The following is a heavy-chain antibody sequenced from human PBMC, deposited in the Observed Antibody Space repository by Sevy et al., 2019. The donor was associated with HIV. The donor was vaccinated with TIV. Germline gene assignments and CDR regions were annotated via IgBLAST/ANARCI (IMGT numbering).Heavy chain of an antibody. Sequence: GGSLRLSCVASGFTFSSYGMHWVRQAPAKGLEWVAVIWYDGSNKYYADSVKGRFTISRDNSKNTLYLQMNSLRAEDTAVYYCARVYCTNGVCLYYYYGMDVWGQGTTVTVSS. V-gene: IGHV3-33*01. CDR2: IWYDGSNK. J-gene: IGHJ6*02. CDR1: GFTFSSYG. D-gene: IGHD2-8*01. CDR3: ARVYCTNGVCLYYYYGMDV.